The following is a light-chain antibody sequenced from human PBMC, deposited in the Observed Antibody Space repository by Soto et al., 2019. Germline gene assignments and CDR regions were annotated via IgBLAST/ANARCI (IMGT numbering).Light chain of an antibody. CDR2: EGS. Sequence: QSVLPQPASGSGSPGQSITISCAGTSSDFGSYNRVSWYQQHPGKAPKLIIYEGSNRPSGISNRYSGSKSGNTASLTISGLQAEDEADYYCFSYAGGVTSVFGAGTKVTVL. CDR3: FSYAGGVTSV. J-gene: IGLJ1*01. CDR1: SSDFGSYNR. V-gene: IGLV2-23*01.